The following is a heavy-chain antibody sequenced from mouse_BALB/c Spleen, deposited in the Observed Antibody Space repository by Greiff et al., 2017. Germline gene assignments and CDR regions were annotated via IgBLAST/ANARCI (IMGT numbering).Heavy chain of an antibody. CDR1: GFAFSSYD. CDR2: ISSGGGST. J-gene: IGHJ4*01. D-gene: IGHD2-14*01. V-gene: IGHV5-12-1*01. CDR3: ARHGYYRYDEKGAMDY. Sequence: EVKLMESGGGLVKPGGSLKLSCAASGFAFSSYDMSWVRQTPEKRLEWVAYISSGGGSTYYPDTVKGRFTISRDNAKNTLYLQMSSLKSEDTAMYYCARHGYYRYDEKGAMDYWGQGTSVTVSS.